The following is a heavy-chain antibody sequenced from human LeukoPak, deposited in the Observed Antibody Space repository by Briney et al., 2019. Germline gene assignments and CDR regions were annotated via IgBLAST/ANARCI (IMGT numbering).Heavy chain of an antibody. CDR3: AKDGGPSSSGSQFFNY. CDR1: GFTFTSHT. CDR2: ISGIGAST. D-gene: IGHD1-26*01. Sequence: GGSLRLSCAASGFTFTSHTMSWVRQAPGKGLDWVSVISGIGASTYYADSVKGRFTISRDNSKNTLYLQMNSLRAEDTAVYYCAKDGGPSSSGSQFFNYWGQGALVTVSS. J-gene: IGHJ4*02. V-gene: IGHV3-23*01.